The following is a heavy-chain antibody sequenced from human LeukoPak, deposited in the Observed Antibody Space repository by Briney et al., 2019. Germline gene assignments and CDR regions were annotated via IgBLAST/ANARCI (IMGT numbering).Heavy chain of an antibody. CDR2: LTTTSIYI. CDR3: ARDLPVGATLGQGAFDI. CDR1: GFTLSSYI. V-gene: IGHV3-21*01. D-gene: IGHD1-26*01. Sequence: GGSLRLSCAASGFTLSSYIMNWVRQAPGKGLEWVSSLTTTSIYIYYADSVKGRFTISRDNAKNSLYLQMNSLGAEDTAVYYCARDLPVGATLGQGAFDIWGQGTMVTVSS. J-gene: IGHJ3*02.